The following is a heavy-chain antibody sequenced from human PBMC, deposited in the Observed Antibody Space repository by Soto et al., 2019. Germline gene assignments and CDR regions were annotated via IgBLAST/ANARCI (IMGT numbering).Heavy chain of an antibody. J-gene: IGHJ4*02. CDR2: INPSGGST. Sequence: QVQLVESGGGVVQPGRSVRLSCAASGYTFTSYYMHWVRQAPGQGLEWMGIINPSGGSTSYAQKFQGRVTMTRDTSTSTVYMELSSLRSEDTAVYYCARDVSSGYYFDYWGQGTLVTVSS. V-gene: IGHV1-46*01. CDR3: ARDVSSGYYFDY. D-gene: IGHD3-22*01. CDR1: GYTFTSYY.